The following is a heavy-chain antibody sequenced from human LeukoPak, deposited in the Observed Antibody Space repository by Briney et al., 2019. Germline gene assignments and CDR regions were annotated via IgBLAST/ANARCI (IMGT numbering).Heavy chain of an antibody. CDR2: IYYDGTT. J-gene: IGHJ3*02. V-gene: IGHV4-34*01. CDR1: GGSFSGYY. Sequence: SSETLSLTCAVYGGSFSGYYWSWIRQPPGKGLEWIGTIYYDGTTYYNPSLKSRVTISVDTSKNQISLKLSSMTAADTAMFYCARQGRGEDDSFDMWGQGTMVTVSS. CDR3: ARQGRGEDDSFDM.